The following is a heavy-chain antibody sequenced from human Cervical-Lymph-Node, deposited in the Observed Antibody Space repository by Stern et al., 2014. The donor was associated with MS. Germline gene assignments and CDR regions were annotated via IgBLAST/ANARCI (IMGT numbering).Heavy chain of an antibody. Sequence: QVQLVQSGAEVKKPGSSVKVSCKASGGTLNNYAVRWVRQTPGQGLEWIGNIIPFLGIANYAPKFQGRVTLTAAATTSYMEVSSLRSDDTAVYYCARSPDLYDSSGYYDDWGQGTLVTVSS. CDR2: IIPFLGIA. CDR1: GGTLNNYA. J-gene: IGHJ4*02. V-gene: IGHV1-69*09. CDR3: ARSPDLYDSSGYYDD. D-gene: IGHD3-22*01.